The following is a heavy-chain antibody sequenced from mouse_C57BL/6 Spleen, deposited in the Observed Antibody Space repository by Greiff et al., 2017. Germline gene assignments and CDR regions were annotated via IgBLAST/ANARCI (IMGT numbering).Heavy chain of an antibody. CDR1: GFSLTSYG. Sequence: VKVVESGPGLVAPSPSLSITCTVSGFSLTSYGVSWVRQPPGKGLEWLGVIWGDGSTNYHSALISSLSISKDNSKSQVFLNLNNLQTDDTSTSYCAKLGDYGMDYWGQGTAVTVSS. CDR3: AKLGDYGMDY. CDR2: IWGDGST. D-gene: IGHD3-3*01. V-gene: IGHV2-3*01. J-gene: IGHJ4*01.